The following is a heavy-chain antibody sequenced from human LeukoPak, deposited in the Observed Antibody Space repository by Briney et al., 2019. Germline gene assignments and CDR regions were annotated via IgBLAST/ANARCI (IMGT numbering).Heavy chain of an antibody. CDR2: IYYSGST. CDR1: GGSISSGGYY. CDR3: ARARSYFHAFDI. J-gene: IGHJ3*02. V-gene: IGHV4-31*03. D-gene: IGHD1-26*01. Sequence: SETLSLTCTVSGGSISSGGYYWSWIRQHPGKGLEWIGYIYYSGSTYYNPSLKSRVTISVDTSKNQFSLKLSSVTAADTAVYYCARARSYFHAFDIWGQGTMVTVSS.